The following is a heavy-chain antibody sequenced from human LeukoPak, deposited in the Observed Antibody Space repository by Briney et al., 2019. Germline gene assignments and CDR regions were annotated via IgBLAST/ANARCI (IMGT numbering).Heavy chain of an antibody. CDR2: MYYSGST. CDR3: ARHYYGDVYYFDF. J-gene: IGHJ4*02. D-gene: IGHD3-16*01. V-gene: IGHV4-59*08. CDR1: GGSISSYY. Sequence: SETLSLTCTVSGGSISSYYWSWIRQPPGKGLEWIGYMYYSGSTNYNPSLKSRVTISVDTSKNQFSLKLTSVNAAETAVYYCARHYYGDVYYFDFWGQGTLVTVSS.